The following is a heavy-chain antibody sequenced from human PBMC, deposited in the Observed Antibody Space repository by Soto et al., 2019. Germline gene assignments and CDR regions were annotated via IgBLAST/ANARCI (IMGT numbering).Heavy chain of an antibody. CDR3: ARDCAGYSSGWYQRGGFDY. Sequence: QVQLVESGGGVVQPGRSLRLSCAASGFTFSSYGMHWVRQAPGKGLEWVAVIWYDGSNKYYADSVKGRFTTSRDNSKNPLYLQMNRLRAEDTAVYYCARDCAGYSSGWYQRGGFDYWGQGTLVTVSS. CDR2: IWYDGSNK. V-gene: IGHV3-33*01. CDR1: GFTFSSYG. D-gene: IGHD6-19*01. J-gene: IGHJ4*02.